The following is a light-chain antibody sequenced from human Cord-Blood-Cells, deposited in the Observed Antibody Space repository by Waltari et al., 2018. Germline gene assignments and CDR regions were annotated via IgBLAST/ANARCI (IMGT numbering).Light chain of an antibody. V-gene: IGKV3-15*01. Sequence: EIVMTQSPATLSVSPGERATLSCRASQSVSSNLAWYQQKPGQAPRLLIYGASTRATGIPARFSGSGSGTEFTLTISSLQSEDFAVYYCQQYNNWWTFGKGPRWKSN. J-gene: IGKJ1*01. CDR1: QSVSSN. CDR2: GAS. CDR3: QQYNNWWT.